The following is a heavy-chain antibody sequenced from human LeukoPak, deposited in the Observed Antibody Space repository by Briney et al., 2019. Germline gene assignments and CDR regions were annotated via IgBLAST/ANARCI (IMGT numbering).Heavy chain of an antibody. J-gene: IGHJ4*02. CDR1: AFTFSSYG. D-gene: IGHD6-19*01. CDR2: IRYDGSNK. Sequence: GGSLRLSCAASAFTFSSYGMHWVRQAPGKGLEWVAFIRYDGSNKYYADSVKGRFTISRDNAKNTLYLQMNSLRAEDTAVYYCARVVEEQWLVPSRYYFDYWGQGTLVTVSS. CDR3: ARVVEEQWLVPSRYYFDY. V-gene: IGHV3-30*02.